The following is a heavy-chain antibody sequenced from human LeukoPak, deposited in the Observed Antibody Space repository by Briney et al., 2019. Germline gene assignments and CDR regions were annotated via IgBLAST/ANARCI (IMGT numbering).Heavy chain of an antibody. V-gene: IGHV1-18*01. Sequence: ASVKVSCKASGYTFTSYGISWVRQAPGQGLEWMGWISAYNGNTNYAQKLQGRVTMTTDTSTSTAYTELRSLRSDDTAVYYCARVIVGEGEVDYWGQGTLVTVSS. CDR3: ARVIVGEGEVDY. J-gene: IGHJ4*02. CDR1: GYTFTSYG. D-gene: IGHD1-26*01. CDR2: ISAYNGNT.